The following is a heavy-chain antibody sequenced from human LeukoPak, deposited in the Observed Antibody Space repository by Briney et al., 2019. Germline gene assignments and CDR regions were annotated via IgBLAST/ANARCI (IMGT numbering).Heavy chain of an antibody. V-gene: IGHV3-23*01. J-gene: IGHJ5*01. CDR3: AKAPRNRRWAVATASS. D-gene: IGHD5-12*01. Sequence: GGSLSLSRVPSRLTLRSYAISWVRPAPARGVEWVSAISGSGGSTYNADSAKGPFTISRDNTTNTLYLQMNSLRAENTAVYFCAKAPRNRRWAVATASSWGEGSLVSASS. CDR2: ISGSGGST. CDR1: RLTLRSYA.